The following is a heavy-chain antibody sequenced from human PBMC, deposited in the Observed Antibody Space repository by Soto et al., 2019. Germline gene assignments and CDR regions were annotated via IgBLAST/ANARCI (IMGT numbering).Heavy chain of an antibody. V-gene: IGHV4-59*01. CDR3: ARKGAAASYAHYYMDV. CDR2: VYYSGNT. J-gene: IGHJ6*03. Sequence: ASETLSLTCTVSGGSISPDYWSWIRQPPGKGLEWIGYVYYSGNTNYNPSLESRVTISVDTSRNRFSLNLTSATAADTAVYYCARKGAAASYAHYYMDVWGRGTAVTVSS. D-gene: IGHD6-13*01. CDR1: GGSISPDY.